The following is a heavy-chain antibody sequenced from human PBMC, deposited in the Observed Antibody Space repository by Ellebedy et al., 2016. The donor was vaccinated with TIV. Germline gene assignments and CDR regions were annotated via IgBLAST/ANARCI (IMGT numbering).Heavy chain of an antibody. Sequence: AASVKVSCKVSGGTFSNSAISWVRRAPGQGLEWMGGIIPIFGTTNYAQNFQGRVTITADESTSTAYMALSSLRSDDTAVYYCARALDPIFGVLLGDGFSVWGQGTMVTVSS. D-gene: IGHD3-3*01. J-gene: IGHJ3*01. CDR3: ARALDPIFGVLLGDGFSV. CDR2: IIPIFGTT. CDR1: GGTFSNSA. V-gene: IGHV1-69*13.